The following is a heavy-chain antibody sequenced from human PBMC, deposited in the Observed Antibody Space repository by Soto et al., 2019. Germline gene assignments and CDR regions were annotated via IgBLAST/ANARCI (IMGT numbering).Heavy chain of an antibody. J-gene: IGHJ3*02. CDR3: ARETVRGKDSEAFDI. CDR1: GGSINTGGCY. CDR2: IYYSGTT. D-gene: IGHD2-21*01. Sequence: SETLSLTCTVSGGSINTGGCYWSWIRQHPGGGLEWIGYIYYSGTTNYNPSLESRLTVSLDTSKNQFSLKLFSVTAADTAVYYCARETVRGKDSEAFDIWGQGTRVTVS. V-gene: IGHV4-31*03.